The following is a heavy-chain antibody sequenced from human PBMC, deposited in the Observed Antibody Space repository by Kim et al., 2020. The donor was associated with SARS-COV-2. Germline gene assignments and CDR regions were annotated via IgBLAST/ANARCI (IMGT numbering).Heavy chain of an antibody. CDR3: AKDPIDYGDYDGDY. CDR2: ISGSGGST. J-gene: IGHJ4*02. D-gene: IGHD4-17*01. CDR1: GFTFSSYA. V-gene: IGHV3-23*01. Sequence: GGSLRLSCAASGFTFSSYAMSWVRQAPGKGLEWVSAISGSGGSTYYADSVKGRFTISRDNSKNTLYLQMNSLRAEDTAVYYCAKDPIDYGDYDGDYWGQGTLVTVSS.